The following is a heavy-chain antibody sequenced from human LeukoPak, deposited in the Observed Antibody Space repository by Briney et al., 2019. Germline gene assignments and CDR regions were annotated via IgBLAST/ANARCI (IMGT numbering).Heavy chain of an antibody. CDR2: IYSGGST. J-gene: IGHJ6*03. CDR1: GFTVSSNY. V-gene: IGHV3-66*02. D-gene: IGHD1-1*01. CDR3: ARTTQYYYYMDV. Sequence: GGSLRLSCAASGFTVSSNYMSWVRQAPGKGLEWVSVIYSGGSTYYADSVKGRFTISRDNSKNTLYLQMNSLRAEDTAVYHCARTTQYYYYMDVWGKGTTVTVSS.